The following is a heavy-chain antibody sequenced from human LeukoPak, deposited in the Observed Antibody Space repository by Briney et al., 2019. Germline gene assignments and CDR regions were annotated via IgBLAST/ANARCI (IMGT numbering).Heavy chain of an antibody. J-gene: IGHJ5*02. V-gene: IGHV4-61*02. CDR2: IYTSGST. CDR3: ARGGVGATTYVWFDP. Sequence: PSETLSLTCTVSGASISSGEYYWSWIRQPAGKGLEWIGRIYTSGSTNYNPSLKSRVTISVDTSKNQFSLKLSSVTAADTAVYCCARGGVGATTYVWFDPWAREPWSPSPQ. D-gene: IGHD1-26*01. CDR1: GASISSGEYY.